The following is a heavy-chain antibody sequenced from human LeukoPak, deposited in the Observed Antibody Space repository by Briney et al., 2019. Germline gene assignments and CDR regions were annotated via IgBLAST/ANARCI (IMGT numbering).Heavy chain of an antibody. CDR1: GGSISSGGYY. CDR3: ARLMVGWEYYYYYGMDV. D-gene: IGHD6-19*01. V-gene: IGHV4-61*08. Sequence: PSQTLSLTCTVSGGSISSGGYYWSWIRQPPGKGLEWIGYIYYSGSTNYNPSLKSRATISVDTSKNQFSLKLSSVTAADTAVYYCARLMVGWEYYYYYGMDVWGQGTTVTVSS. J-gene: IGHJ6*02. CDR2: IYYSGST.